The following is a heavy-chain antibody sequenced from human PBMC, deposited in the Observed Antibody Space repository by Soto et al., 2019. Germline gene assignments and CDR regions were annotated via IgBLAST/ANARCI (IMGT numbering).Heavy chain of an antibody. V-gene: IGHV1-46*01. CDR3: ASLPASYDFWSGYPYGMDV. CDR1: GYTFTSYY. J-gene: IGHJ6*02. CDR2: INPSGGST. Sequence: ASVKVSCTASGYTFTSYYMHWVRQAPGQGLEWMGIINPSGGSTSYAQKFQGRVTMTRDTSTSTVYMELSSLRSEDTAVYYCASLPASYDFWSGYPYGMDVWGQGTTVTVSS. D-gene: IGHD3-3*01.